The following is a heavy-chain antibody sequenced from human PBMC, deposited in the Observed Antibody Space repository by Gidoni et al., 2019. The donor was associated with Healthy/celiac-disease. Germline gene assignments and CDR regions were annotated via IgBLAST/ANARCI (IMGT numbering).Heavy chain of an antibody. Sequence: QVQLVQSGAEVKKPGSSVKVSCKASGGTFRSHAISWVRQAPGQGLEWMGGIIPIFGTANYAQKFQGRVTITADESTSTAYMELSSLRSEDTAVYYCARDGGDYYDSSGPPFDYWGQGTLVTVSS. CDR2: IIPIFGTA. CDR3: ARDGGDYYDSSGPPFDY. D-gene: IGHD3-22*01. CDR1: GGTFRSHA. J-gene: IGHJ4*02. V-gene: IGHV1-69*01.